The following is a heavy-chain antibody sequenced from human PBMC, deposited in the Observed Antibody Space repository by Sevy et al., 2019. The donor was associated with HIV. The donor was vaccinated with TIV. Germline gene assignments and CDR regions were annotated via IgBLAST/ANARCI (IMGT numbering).Heavy chain of an antibody. CDR1: GGSISSGGYS. D-gene: IGHD3-3*01. CDR3: ARGVRVWSGYGYYGMDV. CDR2: IYHSGST. Sequence: SETLSLTCAVSGGSISSGGYSWSWIRQPPGKGLEWIGFIYHSGSTYYNPSLKSRVTISVDRSKNQFSLKLGSVTAADTAVYYCARGVRVWSGYGYYGMDVWGQGTTVTVSS. V-gene: IGHV4-30-2*01. J-gene: IGHJ6*02.